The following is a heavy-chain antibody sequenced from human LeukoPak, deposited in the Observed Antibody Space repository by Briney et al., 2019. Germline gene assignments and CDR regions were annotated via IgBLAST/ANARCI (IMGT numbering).Heavy chain of an antibody. V-gene: IGHV1-8*01. Sequence: ASVKVSCKASGYTFTRYDIHWVRQATGQGLEWMGWMNPNSGNTGYAQKFQGRVTMARNTSISTAYMELSSLRPEDTAVYYCARVSAFGGVIVLVRDAFDIWGQGTMVTVSS. J-gene: IGHJ3*02. CDR2: MNPNSGNT. CDR1: GYTFTRYD. CDR3: ARVSAFGGVIVLVRDAFDI. D-gene: IGHD3-16*02.